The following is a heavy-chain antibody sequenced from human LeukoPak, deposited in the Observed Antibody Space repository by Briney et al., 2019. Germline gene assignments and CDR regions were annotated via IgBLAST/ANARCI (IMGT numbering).Heavy chain of an antibody. CDR1: GGSISSYY. CDR2: IYYSGST. J-gene: IGHJ6*02. Sequence: SETLSLTCTVSGGSISSYYWSWIRQPPGKGLEWIGYIYYSGSTNYNPSLKSRVTISVDTSKNQFSLKLSSVTAADTAVYYCARETTVTLGGLYYYYSMDVWGQGTTVTVSS. D-gene: IGHD4-17*01. CDR3: ARETTVTLGGLYYYYSMDV. V-gene: IGHV4-59*01.